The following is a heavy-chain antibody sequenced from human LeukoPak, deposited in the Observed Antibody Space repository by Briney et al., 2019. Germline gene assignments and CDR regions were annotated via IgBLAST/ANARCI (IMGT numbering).Heavy chain of an antibody. J-gene: IGHJ4*02. CDR1: GYTFTDYY. Sequence: ASVKVSCKASGYTFTDYYIHWVRQAPGQGLEWMGWINPNSGGSNNAQKFQGRVTMTRDTSISTAYMELSSLRSGDTAVFYCASRGDNEGYDYWGQGTLVTVSS. V-gene: IGHV1-2*02. CDR2: INPNSGGS. D-gene: IGHD1-1*01. CDR3: ASRGDNEGYDY.